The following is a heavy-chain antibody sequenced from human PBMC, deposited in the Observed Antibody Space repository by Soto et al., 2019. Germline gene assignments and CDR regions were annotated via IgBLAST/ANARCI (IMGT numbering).Heavy chain of an antibody. D-gene: IGHD2-8*01. Sequence: QVQLQESGPGLVKPSETLSLTCTVSGGSITPYKWSWIRQSPGKGLEWIAYMYSSGSSDYNPSLKGRGTISMDTSKNQYSLKLNSASAADTAVYYCAREWSGFDYCVQGIVVTVSS. CDR3: AREWSGFDY. CDR2: MYSSGSS. CDR1: GGSITPYK. V-gene: IGHV4-59*01. J-gene: IGHJ4*02.